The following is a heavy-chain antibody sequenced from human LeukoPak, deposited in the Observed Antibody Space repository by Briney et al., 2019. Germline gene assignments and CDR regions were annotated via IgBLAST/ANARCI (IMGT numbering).Heavy chain of an antibody. V-gene: IGHV4-34*01. CDR2: INHSGST. CDR3: ARGRQDVTMIVVVMTAVSYYLDV. Sequence: SETLSLTCAVYGGSFRGYYWSWIRQPPGKGLEWIGEINHSGSTNYNPFLKSRVTISVDTSKNQFSLMLSSVTAADMAVYYCARGRQDVTMIVVVMTAVSYYLDVWGKGTTVTVS. J-gene: IGHJ6*03. CDR1: GGSFRGYY. D-gene: IGHD3-22*01.